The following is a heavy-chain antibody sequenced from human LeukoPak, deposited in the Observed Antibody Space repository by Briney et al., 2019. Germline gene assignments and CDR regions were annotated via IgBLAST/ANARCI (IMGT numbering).Heavy chain of an antibody. V-gene: IGHV3-74*01. CDR1: GFTLSTYW. CDR3: ARDSNYGMDV. Sequence: PGGSLRLSCAASGFTLSTYWMHWVRQASGKGLVWVSRINRDGSGTSYVDSVKGRFTISRDNAKNTVYLQMNSLRAEDTAVYYCARDSNYGMDVWGQGTTVTVSS. J-gene: IGHJ6*02. CDR2: INRDGSGT.